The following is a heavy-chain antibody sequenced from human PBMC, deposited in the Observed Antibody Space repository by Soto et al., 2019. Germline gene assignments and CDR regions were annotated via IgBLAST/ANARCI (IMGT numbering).Heavy chain of an antibody. Sequence: PSETLSLTCAVYGGSFSGYYWSWIRQPPGKGLEWIGEINHSGSTNYNPSLKSRVTISVDTSKNQFSLKLSSVTAADTAVYYCARVLEDSSGYFDYWGQGTLVTVSS. CDR3: ARVLEDSSGYFDY. CDR2: INHSGST. V-gene: IGHV4-34*01. CDR1: GGSFSGYY. D-gene: IGHD3-22*01. J-gene: IGHJ4*02.